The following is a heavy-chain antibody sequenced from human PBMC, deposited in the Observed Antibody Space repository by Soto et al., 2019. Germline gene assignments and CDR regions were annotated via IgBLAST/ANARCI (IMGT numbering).Heavy chain of an antibody. CDR3: ARGQRFSAWFDP. CDR1: GGAMIGFD. V-gene: IGHV4-4*07. J-gene: IGHJ5*02. D-gene: IGHD3-3*01. Sequence: SDTLSLACTVSGGAMIGFDGTGIRQPAGEGLEWIGRVYSSGGTHYSPSLKSRVTISLDTSKNQFSLRLLSVTDADTAVYFCARGQRFSAWFDPWGQGTLVTVSS. CDR2: VYSSGGT.